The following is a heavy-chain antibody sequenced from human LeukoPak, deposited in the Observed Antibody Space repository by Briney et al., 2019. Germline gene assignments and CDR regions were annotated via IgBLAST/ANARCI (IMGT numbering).Heavy chain of an antibody. D-gene: IGHD6-13*01. CDR3: VKDYSTIAAAANPLFDY. CDR1: GFTFSSYA. J-gene: IGHJ4*02. V-gene: IGHV3-23*01. CDR2: IPGSGDTT. Sequence: PGGSLRLSCAASGFTFSSYAVTWVRQAPGKGLGWVSVIPGSGDTTFYADSVKGRFTISRDNSKNTLYLQMHSLRAEDTAVYYCVKDYSTIAAAANPLFDYWGQGALVTVSS.